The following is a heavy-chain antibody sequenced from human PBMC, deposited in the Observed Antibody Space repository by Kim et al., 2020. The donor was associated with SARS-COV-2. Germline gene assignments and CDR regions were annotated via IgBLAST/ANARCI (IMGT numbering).Heavy chain of an antibody. Sequence: ASVKVSCKASGYTFTSYGISWVRQAPGQGLEWMGWISAYNGNTNYAQKLQGRVTMTTDTSTSTAYMELRSLRSDDTAVYYCARDGPLKPQTGYYYPFDYGGQGTLVTVPS. CDR3: ARDGPLKPQTGYYYPFDY. V-gene: IGHV1-18*01. CDR1: GYTFTSYG. J-gene: IGHJ4*02. CDR2: ISAYNGNT. D-gene: IGHD3-9*01.